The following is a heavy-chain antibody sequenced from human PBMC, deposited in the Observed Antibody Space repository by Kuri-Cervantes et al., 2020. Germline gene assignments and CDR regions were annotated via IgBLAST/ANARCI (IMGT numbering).Heavy chain of an antibody. D-gene: IGHD3-10*01. V-gene: IGHV3-30*18. J-gene: IGHJ6*02. CDR3: AKQVYHGSGSYSHYYGMDV. CDR1: GFTFSSYG. CDR2: ISYDGTNK. Sequence: GESLKISCAASGFTFSSYGMHWVRQAPGKGLEWVAVISYDGTNKYCADSVKGRFTISRDNSKNTLYMQMNSLRAEDTAVYYCAKQVYHGSGSYSHYYGMDVWGQGTTVTVSS.